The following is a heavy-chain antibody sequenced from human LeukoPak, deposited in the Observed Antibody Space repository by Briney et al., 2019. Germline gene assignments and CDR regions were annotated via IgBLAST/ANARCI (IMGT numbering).Heavy chain of an antibody. V-gene: IGHV5-51*01. Sequence: GESLKISCKGSGYSFTSYWIGWVRQMPGKALEWMGIIYPGDSDTRYSPSFQGQVTISADKSISTAYLQWSSLKASDTAMYYCARSSTENYYYYGMDVWGQGTTVTVSS. CDR3: ARSSTENYYYYGMDV. J-gene: IGHJ6*02. CDR1: GYSFTSYW. CDR2: IYPGDSDT. D-gene: IGHD2-2*01.